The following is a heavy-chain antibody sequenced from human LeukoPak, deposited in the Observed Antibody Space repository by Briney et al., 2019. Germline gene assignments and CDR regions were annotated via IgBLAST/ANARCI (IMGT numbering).Heavy chain of an antibody. D-gene: IGHD3-10*01. V-gene: IGHV3-23*01. CDR3: AKGAMVRGVLDY. J-gene: IGHJ4*02. CDR2: ISNSGEST. Sequence: GRSLRLSCAASGFTFDDYAMHWVRQAPGKGLEWVSGISNSGESTYYSDSVKGRFTISRDNSKNTLFLQMNSLRAEDTAVYYCAKGAMVRGVLDYWGQGTLVTVSS. CDR1: GFTFDDYA.